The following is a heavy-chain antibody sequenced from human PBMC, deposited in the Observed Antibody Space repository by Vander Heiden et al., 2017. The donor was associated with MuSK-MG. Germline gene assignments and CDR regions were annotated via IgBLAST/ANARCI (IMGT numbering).Heavy chain of an antibody. J-gene: IGHJ6*03. Sequence: QVPLQQWGAGLLKPSETLSLTCAVYGGSFSGYYWSWIRQPPGKGLAWIGEINHSGSTNQNPAPKGRGTITVDPSKNQFPLKLSSGTAADTAVDYCARGVQWTDNEGLQPYYHMDGWGKGTTVTVSS. V-gene: IGHV4-34*01. D-gene: IGHD1-1*01. CDR1: GGSFSGYY. CDR3: ARGVQWTDNEGLQPYYHMDG. CDR2: INHSGST.